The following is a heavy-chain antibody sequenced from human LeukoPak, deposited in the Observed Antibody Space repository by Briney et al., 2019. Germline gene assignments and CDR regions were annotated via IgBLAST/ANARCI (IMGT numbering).Heavy chain of an antibody. CDR1: GYTFTSYD. CDR2: MNPNSGNT. Sequence: ASVKVSCKASGYTFTSYDINWVRQATGQGLEWMGWMNPNSGNTGYAQKFQGRVTITRNTSISTAYMELSSLRSEDTAVYYCARGEVVTAILDYWGQGTLVTVSS. V-gene: IGHV1-8*03. D-gene: IGHD2-21*02. CDR3: ARGEVVTAILDY. J-gene: IGHJ4*02.